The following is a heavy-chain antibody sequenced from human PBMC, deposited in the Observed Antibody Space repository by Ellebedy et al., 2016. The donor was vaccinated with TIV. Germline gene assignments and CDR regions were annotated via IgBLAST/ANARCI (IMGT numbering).Heavy chain of an antibody. CDR3: ARDLVAQQLYDY. J-gene: IGHJ4*02. CDR1: GFTFSSYS. Sequence: PGGSLRLSCAASGFTFSSYSISWVPQAPGQGLAWVSYISSSSDIIHYADSVKGRFTISSNNAKNSLYLQMNRLRDEDTAVYYCARDLVAQQLYDYWGQGTLVTVSS. D-gene: IGHD6-13*01. V-gene: IGHV3-48*02. CDR2: ISSSSDII.